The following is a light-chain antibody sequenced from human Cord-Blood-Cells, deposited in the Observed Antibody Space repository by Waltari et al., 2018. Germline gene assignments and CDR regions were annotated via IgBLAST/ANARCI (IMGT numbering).Light chain of an antibody. J-gene: IGLJ2*01. CDR1: KSGDKY. CDR3: QAWDSSTAI. Sequence: YELTQPPSVSVSPGQTASITCSGDKSGDKYACWYQQQPGQPPVLVIYQDNTRPSGIPERYAGSNSGNTATLTISGTQAMDESDYYCQAWDSSTAIFGGGTKLTVL. CDR2: QDN. V-gene: IGLV3-1*01.